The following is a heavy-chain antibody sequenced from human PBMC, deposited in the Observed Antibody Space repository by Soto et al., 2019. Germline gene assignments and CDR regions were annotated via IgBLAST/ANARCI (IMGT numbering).Heavy chain of an antibody. CDR2: ILYTGST. CDR3: ARLPGAGRPPYGMDV. D-gene: IGHD6-6*01. CDR1: GGSVSTYY. V-gene: IGHV4-59*02. Sequence: SETLSLTCTVSGGSVSTYYWTWIRQPPGKGLEWIGYILYTGSTYYNPSLKSRVTMSVDTSKNQFSLTLRSVTAADTAVYFCARLPGAGRPPYGMDVWGQGTTVTVSS. J-gene: IGHJ6*02.